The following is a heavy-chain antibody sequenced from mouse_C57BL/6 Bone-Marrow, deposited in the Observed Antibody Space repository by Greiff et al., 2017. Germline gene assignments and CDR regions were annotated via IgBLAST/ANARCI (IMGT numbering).Heavy chain of an antibody. J-gene: IGHJ4*01. CDR1: GYTFTSYW. D-gene: IGHD1-2*01. Sequence: QVQLQQPGAELVMPGASVKLSCKASGYTFTSYWMHWVKQRPGQGLEWIGEIDPSDSYTNYNQKFKGKSTLTVDKSSSTAYMQLSILTSEDSAVYYCARDTTAYAMYYCGPGTSVTVSS. V-gene: IGHV1-69*01. CDR2: IDPSDSYT. CDR3: ARDTTAYAMYY.